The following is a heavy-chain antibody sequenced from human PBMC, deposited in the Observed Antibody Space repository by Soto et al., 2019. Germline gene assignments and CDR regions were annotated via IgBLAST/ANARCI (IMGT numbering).Heavy chain of an antibody. J-gene: IGHJ4*01. CDR1: GGPSTSRTDS. D-gene: IGHD6-19*01. V-gene: IGHV4-39*01. CDR3: ARHDGFSSGWIFDY. Sequence: LEMQCDTYAVSGGPSTSRTDSWGWNRQPPGKTLEWIGTIYYHGNTYSNPSLKSRVTISMDTSNNQLSLKLRSVTAADTAVYYCARHDGFSSGWIFDYWGHGTLVTVSS. CDR2: IYYHGNT.